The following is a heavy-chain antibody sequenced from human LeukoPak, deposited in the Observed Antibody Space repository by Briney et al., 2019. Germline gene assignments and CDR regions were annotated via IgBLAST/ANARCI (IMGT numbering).Heavy chain of an antibody. D-gene: IGHD6-25*01. CDR1: GGSISSSSDY. Sequence: SETLSLTCTVSGGSISSSSDYWGWVRQPPGRGLEWIGRIHYTGITYYNPTLESRLTISVDTSKNQFSLKLSSVTAADTAVFYCVRIAADHPKNYFHYGMDVWGQRTTVTVSS. CDR3: VRIAADHPKNYFHYGMDV. V-gene: IGHV4-39*01. J-gene: IGHJ6*02. CDR2: IHYTGIT.